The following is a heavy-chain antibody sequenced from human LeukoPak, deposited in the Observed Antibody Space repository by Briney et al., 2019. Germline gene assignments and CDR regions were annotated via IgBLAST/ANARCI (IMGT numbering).Heavy chain of an antibody. CDR1: GFTVSSDY. CDR2: FYSGGTT. V-gene: IGHV3-53*01. D-gene: IGHD6-13*01. J-gene: IGHJ3*02. CDR3: ATTSSSDAFDI. Sequence: PGGSLRLSCAASGFTVSSDYMSWVRQAPGKGLEGVSLFYSGGTTYYADSVKGRFTISRDNSKNTLYLQMNSLRAEDTAVYYCATTSSSDAFDIWGRGTMVTVSS.